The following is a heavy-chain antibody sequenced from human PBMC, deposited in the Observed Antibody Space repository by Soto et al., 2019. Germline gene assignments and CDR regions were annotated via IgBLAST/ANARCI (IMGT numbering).Heavy chain of an antibody. CDR3: ARLQLVHKVIDY. D-gene: IGHD1-1*01. CDR1: GGSVNSAGYS. J-gene: IGHJ4*02. Sequence: TSDTLSLTCAVSGGSVNSAGYSWSWIRQPPGKGLEWIGYTFYSGGTAYNPSLKSRVTMSLDMSKKQISLNLSSVTTADTATYFCARLQLVHKVIDYWGQGALVTVSS. V-gene: IGHV4-61*08. CDR2: TFYSGGT.